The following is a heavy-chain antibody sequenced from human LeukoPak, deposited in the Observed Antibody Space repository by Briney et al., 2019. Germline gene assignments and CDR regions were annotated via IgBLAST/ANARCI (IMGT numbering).Heavy chain of an antibody. Sequence: SETLSLTCTVSGGSISSSSYYWGWIRQPPGKGLEWIGSIYYSGSTYYNPSLKSRVTISVDTSKNQFSLKLSSVTAADTAVYYCARDGIEAQFDPWGQGTLVTVSS. J-gene: IGHJ5*02. V-gene: IGHV4-39*07. D-gene: IGHD2-21*01. CDR1: GGSISSSSYY. CDR3: ARDGIEAQFDP. CDR2: IYYSGST.